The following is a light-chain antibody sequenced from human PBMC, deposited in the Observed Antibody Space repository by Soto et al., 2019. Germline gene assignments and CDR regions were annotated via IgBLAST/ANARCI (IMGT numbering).Light chain of an antibody. V-gene: IGKV1-17*01. CDR3: LQHNSYPLT. J-gene: IGKJ3*01. CDR2: AAS. Sequence: DIQMTQSPSSLSASVGDRVTITCRASQGISNDLGWYQQKPGKAPKRLIYAASSLQSVVPSRFSGSGSGTEFTLTISSLQPEDFATYYCLQHNSYPLTFGPGTKVDIK. CDR1: QGISND.